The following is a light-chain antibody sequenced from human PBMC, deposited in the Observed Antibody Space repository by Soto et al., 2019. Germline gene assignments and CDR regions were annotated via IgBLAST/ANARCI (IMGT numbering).Light chain of an antibody. CDR2: DAS. V-gene: IGKV1-5*01. CDR3: HSRA. J-gene: IGKJ5*01. CDR1: QTISRW. Sequence: DIQLTQTPCTLSASVGGEVTITCRASQTISRWLAWYQQKPGRAPKLLIYDASTLESGVPSRFSGSGSATEFTLTISRLQPDDFATYFCHSRAFGQGTRLEIK.